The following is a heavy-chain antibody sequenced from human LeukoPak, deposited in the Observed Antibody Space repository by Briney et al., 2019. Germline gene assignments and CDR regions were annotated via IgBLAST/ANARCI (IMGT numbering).Heavy chain of an antibody. CDR2: INSDGSEG. D-gene: IGHD6-6*01. J-gene: IGHJ3*01. CDR1: GITFSNYW. CDR3: ARSSYSSSSGV. V-gene: IGHV3-7*03. Sequence: GGSLRLSCAASGITFSNYWMKWVRQAPGKGLEWVASINSDGSEGYYADVVKGRFTISRDNAKNSLYLQINSLRAEDTAVYYCARSSYSSSSGVWGQGTMVTVSS.